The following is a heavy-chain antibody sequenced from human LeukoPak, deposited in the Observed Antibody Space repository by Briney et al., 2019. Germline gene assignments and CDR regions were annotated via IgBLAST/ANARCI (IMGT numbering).Heavy chain of an antibody. D-gene: IGHD4-17*01. CDR1: GYTFTSYG. Sequence: ASVKVSCKASGYTFTSYGISWVRQAPGQGLEWMGWISAYNGNTNYAQKLQGRVTMTTDTSTSTAYMGLRSLRSDDTAVYYCARSQRGVTTHDAFDIWGQGTMVTVSS. CDR2: ISAYNGNT. V-gene: IGHV1-18*01. CDR3: ARSQRGVTTHDAFDI. J-gene: IGHJ3*02.